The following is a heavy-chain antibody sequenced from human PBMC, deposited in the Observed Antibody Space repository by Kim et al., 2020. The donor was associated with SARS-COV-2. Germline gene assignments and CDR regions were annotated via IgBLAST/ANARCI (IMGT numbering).Heavy chain of an antibody. Sequence: SETLSLTCTVSGYSISSGYYWGWIRQPPGKGLEWIGSIYHSGSTYYNPSLKSRVTISVDTSKNQFSLKLSSVTAADTAVYYCARGRGRGYSLDYWGQGGLVTVSS. CDR3: ARGRGRGYSLDY. CDR2: IYHSGST. V-gene: IGHV4-38-2*02. D-gene: IGHD5-18*01. CDR1: GYSISSGYY. J-gene: IGHJ4*02.